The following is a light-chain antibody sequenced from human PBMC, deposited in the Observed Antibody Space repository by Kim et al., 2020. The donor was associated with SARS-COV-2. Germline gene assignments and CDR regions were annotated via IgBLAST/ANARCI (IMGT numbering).Light chain of an antibody. CDR1: QSVSNF. CDR2: DAS. V-gene: IGKV3-11*01. CDR3: QQRSNWPPYS. J-gene: IGKJ2*03. Sequence: LSPGERATLSCRASQSVSNFLAWYQPKPGQAPRLLIYDASNRATGIPARFSGSGSVTDFTLTISSLEPEDFAVYYCQQRSNWPPYSFGQGTKLEI.